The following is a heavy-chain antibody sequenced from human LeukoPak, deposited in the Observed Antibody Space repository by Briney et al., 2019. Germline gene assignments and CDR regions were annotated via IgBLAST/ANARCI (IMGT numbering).Heavy chain of an antibody. CDR2: FDPEDGET. CDR1: GYTLTELS. CDR3: ATAIGDSGYDFAPAFDI. V-gene: IGHV1-24*01. Sequence: GASVKVSCKVSGYTLTELSMHWVRQAPGKGLEWMGGFDPEDGETIYAQKFQGRVTMTEDTSTDTAYMKLSSLRSEDTAAYYCATAIGDSGYDFAPAFDIWGQGTMVTVSS. D-gene: IGHD5-12*01. J-gene: IGHJ3*02.